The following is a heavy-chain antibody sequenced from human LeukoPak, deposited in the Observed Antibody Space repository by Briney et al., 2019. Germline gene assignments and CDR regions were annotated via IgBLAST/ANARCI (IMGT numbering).Heavy chain of an antibody. CDR3: ARDRYGDYAYDY. J-gene: IGHJ4*02. Sequence: GGSLRLSCAASGFTFSNYAMRWVRQAPGKGLEWVSSISSSSNYIYYADSVKGRFTISRDNAKNSLYLQMNSLRAEDTAVYYCARDRYGDYAYDYWGQGTLVTVSS. V-gene: IGHV3-21*01. CDR2: ISSSSNYI. D-gene: IGHD4-17*01. CDR1: GFTFSNYA.